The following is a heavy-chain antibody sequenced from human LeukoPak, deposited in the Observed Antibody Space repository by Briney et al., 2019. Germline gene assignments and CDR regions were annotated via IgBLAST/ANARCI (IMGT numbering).Heavy chain of an antibody. J-gene: IGHJ4*02. D-gene: IGHD5-12*01. Sequence: GGSLRLSCVVSGFTFSTYAMSWVRQAPGKGLEWVSAVRGSGGDTYYADSVKGRFTISRDNSKNTLYLQMNSLRAEDTAIYYCAKTSRRDSAYDSPFDSWGQGTLVTVSS. CDR1: GFTFSTYA. V-gene: IGHV3-23*01. CDR2: VRGSGGDT. CDR3: AKTSRRDSAYDSPFDS.